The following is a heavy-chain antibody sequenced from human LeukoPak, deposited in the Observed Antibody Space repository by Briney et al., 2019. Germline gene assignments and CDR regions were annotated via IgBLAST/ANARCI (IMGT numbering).Heavy chain of an antibody. J-gene: IGHJ5*02. CDR2: IYYSGST. CDR3: ARRYDIVTGYYRRGGWFDP. V-gene: IGHV4-59*12. CDR1: GGSISSYY. Sequence: PSETLSLTRTVSGGSISSYYWSWIRQPPGKGLEWIGYIYYSGSTNYNPSLKSRVTISVDTSKNQFSLKLSSVTAADTAVYYCARRYDIVTGYYRRGGWFDPWGQGTLVTVSS. D-gene: IGHD3-9*01.